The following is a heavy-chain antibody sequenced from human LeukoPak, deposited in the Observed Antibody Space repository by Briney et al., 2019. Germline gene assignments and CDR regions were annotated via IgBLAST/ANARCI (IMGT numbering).Heavy chain of an antibody. CDR1: GYTFTGYF. J-gene: IGHJ4*02. V-gene: IGHV1-2*06. CDR2: INSNSGGT. CDR3: ARDVGFGGQVYYFDY. D-gene: IGHD3-16*01. Sequence: ASVKVSCKASGYTFTGYFIHWVRQAPGQGFEWMGRINSNSGGTDFAQKFQGRVTMTRDTSISTAYMELSRLKSDDTALYYCARDVGFGGQVYYFDYWGRGTLVTVSS.